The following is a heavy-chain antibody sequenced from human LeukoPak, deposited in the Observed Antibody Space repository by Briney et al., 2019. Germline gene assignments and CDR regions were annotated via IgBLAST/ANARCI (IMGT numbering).Heavy chain of an antibody. J-gene: IGHJ4*02. D-gene: IGHD4-17*01. CDR3: ARSPYGGYGDN. CDR1: GFTFSSYW. Sequence: GGSLRLSCAASGFTFSSYWLHWVRQPPPKGLVWVSLINSDGGSTTYADSVKGRFTISRDNARNTLYLQMNSLRAEDTAVYYCARSPYGGYGDNWGQGTLVTVSS. CDR2: INSDGGST. V-gene: IGHV3-74*01.